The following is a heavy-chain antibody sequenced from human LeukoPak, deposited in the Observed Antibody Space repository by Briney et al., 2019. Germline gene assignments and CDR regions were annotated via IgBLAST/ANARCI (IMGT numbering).Heavy chain of an antibody. CDR3: ARARGIAVAGYFDL. D-gene: IGHD6-19*01. Sequence: ASVKLSCKASGYTFTGYYMHWVRQAPGQGLEWMGWINPNSGGTNYAQKFQGRVTMTRDTSISTAYMELSRLRSDDTAVYYCARARGIAVAGYFDLWGRGTLVTVSS. CDR2: INPNSGGT. J-gene: IGHJ2*01. CDR1: GYTFTGYY. V-gene: IGHV1-2*02.